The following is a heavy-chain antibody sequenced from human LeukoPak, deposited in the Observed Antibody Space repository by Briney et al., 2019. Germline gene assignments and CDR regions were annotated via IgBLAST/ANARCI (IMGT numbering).Heavy chain of an antibody. J-gene: IGHJ3*02. CDR1: GYTFTSYY. CDR3: ARDVTMVRGVIPRIAFDI. CDR2: INPSGGST. Sequence: ASVKVSCKASGYTFTSYYMHWVRQAPGQGLEWMGIINPSGGSTSYAQKFQGRVTMTRDMSTSTVYMELSRLRSDDTAVYYCARDVTMVRGVIPRIAFDIWGQGTMVTVSS. V-gene: IGHV1-46*01. D-gene: IGHD3-10*01.